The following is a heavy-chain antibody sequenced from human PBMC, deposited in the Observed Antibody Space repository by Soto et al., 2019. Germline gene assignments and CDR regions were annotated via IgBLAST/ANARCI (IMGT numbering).Heavy chain of an antibody. D-gene: IGHD2-15*01. CDR1: GFTFSNYW. CDR2: IKYDGTEI. J-gene: IGHJ4*02. Sequence: EVQLVESGGGFVQPGGSLRLSCAAFGFTFSNYWMTWVRQAPGKGLEWVANIKYDGTEINYVDSVKGRFTISRDNAKKSLYLQMSSLRGEDTAVYYFVRDWGGGSCYWGQGTLGSASS. CDR3: VRDWGGGSCY. V-gene: IGHV3-7*01.